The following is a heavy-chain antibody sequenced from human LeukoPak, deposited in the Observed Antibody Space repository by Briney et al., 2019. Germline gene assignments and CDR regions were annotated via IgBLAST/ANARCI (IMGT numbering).Heavy chain of an antibody. CDR3: ASCQTTKYYYDGMDV. CDR1: GGSFSGYY. V-gene: IGHV4-34*01. CDR2: INHSGST. Sequence: PSETLSLTCAVYGGSFSGYYWSWIRQPPGQGLEWIGEINHSGSTSYNPSLKSRVTISVDTSKNQFSLKVNSVTAADTAVYYCASCQTTKYYYDGMDVWGQGTTVTVSS. D-gene: IGHD1-14*01. J-gene: IGHJ6*02.